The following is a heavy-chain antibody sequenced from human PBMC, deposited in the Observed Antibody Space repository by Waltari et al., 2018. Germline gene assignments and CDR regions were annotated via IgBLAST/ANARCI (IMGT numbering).Heavy chain of an antibody. D-gene: IGHD3-3*01. Sequence: QVQLVQSGAEVKKPGASVKVSCKASGYTFTGYYMHWVRQAPGQGLEWMGRINPNSGGTNYAQKFQGRVTRTRDTSISTAYMELSRLRSDDTAVYYWATLRDYDFWSGQDAFDIWGQGTMVTVSS. V-gene: IGHV1-2*06. J-gene: IGHJ3*02. CDR3: ATLRDYDFWSGQDAFDI. CDR2: INPNSGGT. CDR1: GYTFTGYY.